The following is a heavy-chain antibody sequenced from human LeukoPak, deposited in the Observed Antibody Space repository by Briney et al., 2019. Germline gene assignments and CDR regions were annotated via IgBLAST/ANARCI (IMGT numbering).Heavy chain of an antibody. J-gene: IGHJ4*02. Sequence: GGSLRLSCAASGFTFSSYAMSWVRQAPGKGLEWVSAISGSGGSTYYADSVKGRFTISRDNSKNTLYLQMNSLRVEDTAVSSCARGYSSSSWSLFDYWGQGTLVTVSS. CDR2: ISGSGGST. D-gene: IGHD6-6*01. V-gene: IGHV3-23*01. CDR1: GFTFSSYA. CDR3: ARGYSSSSWSLFDY.